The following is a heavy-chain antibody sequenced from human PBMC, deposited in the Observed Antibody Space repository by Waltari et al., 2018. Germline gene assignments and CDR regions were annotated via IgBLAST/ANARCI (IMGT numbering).Heavy chain of an antibody. CDR1: GGSISSGGYY. CDR2: IYHSGST. J-gene: IGHJ5*02. CDR3: ARTRLLWFGELLVWFDP. D-gene: IGHD3-10*01. V-gene: IGHV4-31*03. Sequence: QVQLQESGPGLVKPSQTLSLTCTVSGGSISSGGYYWSWIRQHPGKGLEWIGYIYHSGSTDYNPSLKSRVTISVDRSKNQFSLKLSSVTAADTAVYYCARTRLLWFGELLVWFDPWGQGTLVTVSS.